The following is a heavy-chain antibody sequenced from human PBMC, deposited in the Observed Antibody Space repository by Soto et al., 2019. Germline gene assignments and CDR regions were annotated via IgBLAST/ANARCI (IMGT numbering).Heavy chain of an antibody. J-gene: IGHJ4*02. V-gene: IGHV4-34*01. CDR3: ARGRKVYTSTSYVD. Sequence: PSETLSLTCAVYGVSFSCLSWSWIRQPPGKGLEWIGEINHSGSTNYNPSFKSRVTISEDTSKNQFSLKLSSVTAADTAVYYCARGRKVYTSTSYVDWGQGTLVTVSS. CDR1: GVSFSCLS. CDR2: INHSGST. D-gene: IGHD6-13*01.